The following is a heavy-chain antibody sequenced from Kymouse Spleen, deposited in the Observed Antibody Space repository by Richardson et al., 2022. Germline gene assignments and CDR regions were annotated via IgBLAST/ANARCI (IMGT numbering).Heavy chain of an antibody. Sequence: QLQLQESGPGLVKPSETLSLTCTVSGGSISSSSYYWGWIRQPPGKGLEWIGSIYYSGSTYYNPSLKSRVTISVDTSKNQFSLKLSSVTAADTAVYYCARHGVGASYYFDYWGQGTLVTVSS. CDR3: ARHGVGASYYFDY. CDR2: IYYSGST. V-gene: IGHV4-39*01. CDR1: GGSISSSSYY. J-gene: IGHJ4*02. D-gene: IGHD1-26*01.